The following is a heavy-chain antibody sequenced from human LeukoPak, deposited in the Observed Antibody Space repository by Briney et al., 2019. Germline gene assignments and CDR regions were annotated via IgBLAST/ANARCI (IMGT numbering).Heavy chain of an antibody. CDR2: IKQDGREK. Sequence: GSLRLSCAASGFTFSSYWMSWVRQAPGKGLGGGANIKQDGREKYYVDSVKGRFTISRDNAKNSLYLQMNSLRAEETAVYYCARAGLTYYDFWSGYPYYMDVWGKGTTVTVSS. J-gene: IGHJ6*03. CDR1: GFTFSSYW. V-gene: IGHV3-7*01. D-gene: IGHD3-3*01. CDR3: ARAGLTYYDFWSGYPYYMDV.